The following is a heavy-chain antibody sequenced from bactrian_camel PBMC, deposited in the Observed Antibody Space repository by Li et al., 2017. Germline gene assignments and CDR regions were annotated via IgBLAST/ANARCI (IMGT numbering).Heavy chain of an antibody. D-gene: IGHD2*01. CDR2: IRSGGGR. CDR3: AARDRWSYEYTY. Sequence: VQLVESGGGSVQAGGSLTLSCVVSVYTYSKRCVGRFRQAPGKEREAVASIRSGGGRYYADSVEGRTTISQDGTKTTVYLQMNSLRSEDTALYYCAARDRWSYEYTYWGQGTQVTVS. V-gene: IGHV3S53*01. J-gene: IGHJ4*01. CDR1: VYTYSKRC.